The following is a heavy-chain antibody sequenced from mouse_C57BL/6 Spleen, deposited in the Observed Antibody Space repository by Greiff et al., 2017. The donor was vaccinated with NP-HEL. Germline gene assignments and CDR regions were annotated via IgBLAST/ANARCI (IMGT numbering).Heavy chain of an antibody. CDR3: ARGGTRYGSSIPFAY. D-gene: IGHD1-1*01. Sequence: QVQLQQSGPELVKPGASVKISCKASGYAFSSSWMNWVKQRPGKGLEWIGRIYPGDGDTNYNGKFKGKATLTADKSSSTAYMQLSSLTSEDSAVYFCARGGTRYGSSIPFAYWGQGTLVTVSA. CDR2: IYPGDGDT. CDR1: GYAFSSSW. J-gene: IGHJ3*01. V-gene: IGHV1-82*01.